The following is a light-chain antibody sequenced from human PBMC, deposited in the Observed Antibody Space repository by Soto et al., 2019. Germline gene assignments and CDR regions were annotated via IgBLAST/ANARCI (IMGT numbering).Light chain of an antibody. J-gene: IGKJ1*01. CDR3: QQYYNTPRT. Sequence: DIVMTQSPDSLAVSLGERATINCKSSQSVLYSPNNKNYLAWYQKKAGQPPKLLIFWASARESGVPDRFSGSWAGKDFTITISSLQAEDVAVYFCQQYYNTPRTFGQGTKVEIE. V-gene: IGKV4-1*01. CDR1: QSVLYSPNNKNY. CDR2: WAS.